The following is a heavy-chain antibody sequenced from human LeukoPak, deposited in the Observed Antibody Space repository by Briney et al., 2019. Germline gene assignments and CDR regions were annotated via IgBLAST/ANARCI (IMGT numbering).Heavy chain of an antibody. Sequence: SGTLPLTCAVSGDSISSSIWWTWVRQPPGKGLEWIGETYHSGSTNYNPSLKSRVAISIDNSKNQFSLKLTSVTAADTAIYYCATIRGGCSSTSCYFENWGQGTLVTVSS. CDR2: TYHSGST. CDR3: ATIRGGCSSTSCYFEN. CDR1: GDSISSSIW. J-gene: IGHJ4*02. D-gene: IGHD2-2*01. V-gene: IGHV4-4*02.